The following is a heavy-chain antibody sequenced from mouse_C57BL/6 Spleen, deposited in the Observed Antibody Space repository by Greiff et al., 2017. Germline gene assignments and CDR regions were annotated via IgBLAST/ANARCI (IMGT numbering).Heavy chain of an antibody. V-gene: IGHV1-59*01. J-gene: IGHJ4*01. CDR2: IDPSDSYT. CDR3: ARKVTTVVAPMDY. CDR1: GYTFPSYW. D-gene: IGHD1-1*01. Sequence: QVPLQQPGAELVRPGTSVKLSCKASGYTFPSYWMHWVKQRPGQGLEWIGVIDPSDSYTNYNQKFKGKATLTVDTASSTAYMQLSSLTSEDSAVYYCARKVTTVVAPMDYWGQGTSVTVST.